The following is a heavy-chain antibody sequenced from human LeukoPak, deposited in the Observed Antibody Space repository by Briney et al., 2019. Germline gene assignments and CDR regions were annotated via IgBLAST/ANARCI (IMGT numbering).Heavy chain of an antibody. J-gene: IGHJ6*02. D-gene: IGHD4-11*01. CDR3: AREPDYLYYYGMDV. Sequence: GASVKVSCKASGGTFSSYAISWVRQAPGQGLEWMGGIIPIFGTANYAQKFQGRVTITADESTSTAYVELSSLRSEDTAVYYCAREPDYLYYYGMDVWGQGTTVTVSS. CDR1: GGTFSSYA. V-gene: IGHV1-69*13. CDR2: IIPIFGTA.